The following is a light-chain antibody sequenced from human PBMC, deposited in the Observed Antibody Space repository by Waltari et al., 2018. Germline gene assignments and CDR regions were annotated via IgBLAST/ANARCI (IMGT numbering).Light chain of an antibody. J-gene: IGKJ3*01. CDR2: WAS. CDR3: QQYYNTPFT. CDR1: QSVLYSSNNKNY. V-gene: IGKV4-1*01. Sequence: DFVMTQSPDSLAVSLGERATINCKSSQSVLYSSNNKNYLTWYQKKPGQPPKLLIYWASTRESGVPDRFSGSGSGTDFTLTISSLQAEDVAVYYCQQYYNTPFTFGPGTKVDVK.